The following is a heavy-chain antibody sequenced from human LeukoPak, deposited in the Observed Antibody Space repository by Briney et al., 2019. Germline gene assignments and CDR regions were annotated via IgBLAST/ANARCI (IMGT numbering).Heavy chain of an antibody. CDR1: GFTFSSYW. J-gene: IGHJ4*02. D-gene: IGHD5-18*01. CDR3: ARHLSGVTGYTYGRGIDY. V-gene: IGHV3-7*01. Sequence: GGSLRLSCAASGFTFSSYWMSWVRQAPGKGLEWVANIKKDGSEKYYVDSVKGRFTISRDNAKTSLYLQMNSLRAEDTAIYYCARHLSGVTGYTYGRGIDYWGQGTLVTVSS. CDR2: IKKDGSEK.